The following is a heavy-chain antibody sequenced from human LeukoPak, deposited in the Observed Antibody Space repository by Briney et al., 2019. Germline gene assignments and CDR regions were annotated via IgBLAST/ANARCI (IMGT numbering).Heavy chain of an antibody. D-gene: IGHD6-19*01. V-gene: IGHV4-59*12. CDR1: GDSISSNY. CDR2: IYDSGST. J-gene: IGHJ6*02. CDR3: ASLGAQWLVQGAGYYYYGMDV. Sequence: SETLSLTCTVSGDSISSNYWSWIRQPPGKGLEWLGYIYDSGSTKYNPSLRSRVTISVDTSKNLFSLKLPSVTAADTAVYYCASLGAQWLVQGAGYYYYGMDVWGQGTTVTVSS.